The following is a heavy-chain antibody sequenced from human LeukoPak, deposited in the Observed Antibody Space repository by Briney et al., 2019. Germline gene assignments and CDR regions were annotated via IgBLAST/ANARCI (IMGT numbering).Heavy chain of an antibody. Sequence: GGSLRFSCAASGFTFSSSAMSWVRQAPGKGLEWVSAISNNGGYTYYADSVQGRFTISRDNSKSTLCLQMNSLRAEDAAVYYCAKQLGYCSDGSCYFPYWGQGTLVTVSS. D-gene: IGHD2-15*01. CDR3: AKQLGYCSDGSCYFPY. J-gene: IGHJ4*02. CDR1: GFTFSSSA. V-gene: IGHV3-23*01. CDR2: ISNNGGYT.